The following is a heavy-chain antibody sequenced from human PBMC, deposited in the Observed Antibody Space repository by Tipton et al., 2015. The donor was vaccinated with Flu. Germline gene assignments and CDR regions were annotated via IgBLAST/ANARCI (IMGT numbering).Heavy chain of an antibody. Sequence: TLSLTCAVYGGSFSGYYWSWIRQPPGKGLEWIGYIYYSGSTNYNPSLKSRVTISVDTSKNQFSLKLSSVTAADTAVYYCARGCIAAAGTPFWDYWGQGTLVTVSS. CDR1: GGSFSGYY. CDR2: IYYSGST. V-gene: IGHV4-59*12. CDR3: ARGCIAAAGTPFWDY. D-gene: IGHD6-13*01. J-gene: IGHJ4*02.